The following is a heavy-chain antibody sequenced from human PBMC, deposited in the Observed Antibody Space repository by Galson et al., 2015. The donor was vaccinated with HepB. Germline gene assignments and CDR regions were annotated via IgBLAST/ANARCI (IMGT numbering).Heavy chain of an antibody. CDR3: ARDHIAAAGTDWYFDL. Sequence: SLRLSCAASGFTFSSYGMHWVRQAPGKGLEWVAVIWYDGSNKYYADSVKGRFTISRDNSKNTLYLQMNSLRAEDTAVYYCARDHIAAAGTDWYFDLWGRGTLVTVSS. D-gene: IGHD6-13*01. CDR2: IWYDGSNK. V-gene: IGHV3-33*08. CDR1: GFTFSSYG. J-gene: IGHJ2*01.